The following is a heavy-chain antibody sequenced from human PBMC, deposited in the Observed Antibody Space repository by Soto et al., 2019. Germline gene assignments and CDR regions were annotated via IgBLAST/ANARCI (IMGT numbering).Heavy chain of an antibody. J-gene: IGHJ4*02. V-gene: IGHV2-5*02. D-gene: IGHD6-25*01. Sequence: SGPTLVNPTQTLTLTCTISGFSLKTNGVGVGWIRQPPGKALEWLAIIYWDDDKRYSPSLKSRLTITKDTSKNQVVLTITNMDPVDTSTFYCAHRRARNDIAAFDYWGQGTLVTVSS. CDR2: IYWDDDK. CDR3: AHRRARNDIAAFDY. CDR1: GFSLKTNGVG.